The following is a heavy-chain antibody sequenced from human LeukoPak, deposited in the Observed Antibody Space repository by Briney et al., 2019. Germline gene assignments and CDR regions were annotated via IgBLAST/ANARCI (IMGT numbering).Heavy chain of an antibody. Sequence: GASVKVSCKASGYTLTGHYMHWVRQPPAQGLEWMGLISPHGGGTISAQKLHGRVTMTRDTAINTAYMELSRLRSDDTAVYYCARARPYDYVWGTYHYSFDYWGQGTLVTVSS. J-gene: IGHJ4*02. CDR3: ARARPYDYVWGTYHYSFDY. CDR2: ISPHGGGT. D-gene: IGHD3-16*02. CDR1: GYTLTGHY. V-gene: IGHV1-2*02.